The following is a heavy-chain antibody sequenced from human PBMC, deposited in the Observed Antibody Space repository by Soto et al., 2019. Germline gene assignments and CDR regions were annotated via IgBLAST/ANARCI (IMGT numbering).Heavy chain of an antibody. CDR2: IYWDDSK. V-gene: IGHV2-5*02. J-gene: IGHJ4*02. CDR3: AHKGPEDWPLDY. D-gene: IGHD3-9*01. Sequence: QITLKESGPTLVRPTQTLTLTCAFSGFSFSTSGVGVGWIRQPPGKALEWLAVIYWDDSKHYSPSLRSRLTITKDTSKHQVVLTMTNMDPMDTGTYYCAHKGPEDWPLDYWGQGTLVTVSS. CDR1: GFSFSTSGVG.